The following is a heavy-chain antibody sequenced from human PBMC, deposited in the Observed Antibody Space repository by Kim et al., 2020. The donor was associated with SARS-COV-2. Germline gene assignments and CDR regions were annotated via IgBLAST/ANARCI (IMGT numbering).Heavy chain of an antibody. V-gene: IGHV4-30-2*01. Sequence: SETLSLTCAVSGGSISSGGYSWSWIRQPPGKGLEWIGYIYHSGSTYYNPSLKSRVTISVDRSKNQFSLKLSSVTAADTAVYYCASVEMRGGDSAMGSGFDPWGQGTLVTVSS. CDR2: IYHSGST. CDR3: ASVEMRGGDSAMGSGFDP. CDR1: GGSISSGGYS. D-gene: IGHD2-21*02. J-gene: IGHJ5*02.